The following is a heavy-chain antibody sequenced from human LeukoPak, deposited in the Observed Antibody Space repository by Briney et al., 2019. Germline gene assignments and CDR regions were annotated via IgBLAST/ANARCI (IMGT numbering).Heavy chain of an antibody. V-gene: IGHV1-69*05. CDR1: GGTFSNNA. J-gene: IGHJ4*02. D-gene: IGHD3-22*01. CDR2: IIPRFTP. CDR3: ARVYYYDSSGPFDY. Sequence: GASVKVSCKASGGTFSNNAISWVRQAPGQGLEWMGGIIPRFTPNYAQHFQGRVTITTDEATTTAYLELSNLRSDDTAVYYCARVYYYDSSGPFDYWGQGTLVTVSS.